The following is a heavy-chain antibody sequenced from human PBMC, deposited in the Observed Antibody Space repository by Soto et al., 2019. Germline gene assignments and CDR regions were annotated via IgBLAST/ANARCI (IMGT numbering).Heavy chain of an antibody. Sequence: QVQLAQSGAEVKKPGASVKVSCKASGYTFSTYYIHWVRQAPGQGLEWMGMINESGGSTIYAQKFQGRVTMTRDTSTTTVYMELNSLRSEDTAVYYCAREGEPYYYGSNGYIRRNNWFDPWGQGTLVTVSS. CDR3: AREGEPYYYGSNGYIRRNNWFDP. V-gene: IGHV1-46*01. J-gene: IGHJ5*02. CDR1: GYTFSTYY. CDR2: INESGGST. D-gene: IGHD3-22*01.